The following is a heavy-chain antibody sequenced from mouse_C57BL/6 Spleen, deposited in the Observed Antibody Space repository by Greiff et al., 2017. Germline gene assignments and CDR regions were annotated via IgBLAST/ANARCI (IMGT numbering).Heavy chain of an antibody. CDR2: ISDGGSYT. CDR1: GFTFSSYA. D-gene: IGHD1-1*01. V-gene: IGHV5-4*01. Sequence: DVMLLESGGGLVKPGGSLKLSCAASGFTFSSYAMSWVRQTPEKRLEWVATISDGGSYTYYPDNVKGRFTISRDNAKNNLYLQMSHLKSEDTAMYYCAREENFITTVPFAYWGQGTLVTVSA. J-gene: IGHJ3*01. CDR3: AREENFITTVPFAY.